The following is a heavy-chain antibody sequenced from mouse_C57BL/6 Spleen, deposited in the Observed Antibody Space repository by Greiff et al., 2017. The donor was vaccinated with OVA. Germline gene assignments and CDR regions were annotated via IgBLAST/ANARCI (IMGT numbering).Heavy chain of an antibody. CDR2: INPNNGGT. J-gene: IGHJ2*01. CDR1: GYTFTDYN. V-gene: IGHV1-22*01. Sequence: VQLKQSGPELVKPGASVKMSCKASGYTFTDYNMHWVKQSHGKSLEWIGYINPNNGGTSYNQKFKGKATLTVNKSSSTAYMELRSLTSEDSAVYYCARDYGSRRTYFDYWGQGTTLTVSS. D-gene: IGHD1-1*01. CDR3: ARDYGSRRTYFDY.